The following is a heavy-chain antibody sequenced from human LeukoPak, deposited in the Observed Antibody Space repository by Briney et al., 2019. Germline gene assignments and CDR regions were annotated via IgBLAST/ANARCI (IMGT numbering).Heavy chain of an antibody. D-gene: IGHD3-10*01. CDR2: IWYDRRNT. CDR1: GLTLSSYG. CDR3: AKDSSGSGSHDAIDI. Sequence: PGGSLRLFCAASGLTLSSYGMHWVRQAPGKGLEWVPDIWYDRRNTYYADSVKGRFTISGDNSKNTMYLQMNSLRAEHTAVYQRAKDSSGSGSHDAIDIWGQGTMVTVSS. J-gene: IGHJ3*02. V-gene: IGHV3-33*06.